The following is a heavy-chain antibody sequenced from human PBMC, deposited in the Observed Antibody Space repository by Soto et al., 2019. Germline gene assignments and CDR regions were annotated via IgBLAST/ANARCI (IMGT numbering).Heavy chain of an antibody. D-gene: IGHD4-17*01. CDR3: AKDTRYGDYVRWFDS. CDR1: GFTFSSYA. J-gene: IGHJ5*01. Sequence: EVHLLESGGGLVQPGGSLRLSCTASGFTFSSYAMTWVRQAPGRGLEGVSGINGSGGRTYYADFVKGRFTISRDNSKSTLNLQMNSLRAEDTAVYYCAKDTRYGDYVRWFDSWGQGTLVTVSS. V-gene: IGHV3-23*01. CDR2: INGSGGRT.